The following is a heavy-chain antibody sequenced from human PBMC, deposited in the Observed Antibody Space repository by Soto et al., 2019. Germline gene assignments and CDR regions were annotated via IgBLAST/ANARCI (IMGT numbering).Heavy chain of an antibody. Sequence: PSETLSLTCTVSGGSISSYYWSWIRQLPGKGLEWIGYIYYSGSTNYNPSLKSRVTISVDTSKNQFSLKLSSVTAADTAVYYCARDRRVGAFNWFDPWGQGTLVTVSS. CDR1: GGSISSYY. CDR3: ARDRRVGAFNWFDP. J-gene: IGHJ5*02. V-gene: IGHV4-59*01. D-gene: IGHD1-26*01. CDR2: IYYSGST.